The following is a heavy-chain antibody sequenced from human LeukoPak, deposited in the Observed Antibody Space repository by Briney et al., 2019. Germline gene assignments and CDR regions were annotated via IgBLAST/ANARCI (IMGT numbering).Heavy chain of an antibody. D-gene: IGHD2-21*01. CDR1: GASISGYY. J-gene: IGHJ5*02. Sequence: SETLSLTCSVSGASISGYYWSWIRQPPGKGLEYIGCTYSTGSTNYNPSLKSRVTISVDTSKNQFSLNLTSVTAADTALYYCARGGETHLNWFDLWGQGTLVTVSS. CDR3: ARGGETHLNWFDL. CDR2: TYSTGST. V-gene: IGHV4-59*01.